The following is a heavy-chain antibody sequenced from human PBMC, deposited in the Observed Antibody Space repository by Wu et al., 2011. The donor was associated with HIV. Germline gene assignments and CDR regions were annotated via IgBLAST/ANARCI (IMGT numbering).Heavy chain of an antibody. V-gene: IGHV1-18*01. CDR2: ISGYNGDT. Sequence: QVQLVQSGAEVKKPGASVKVSCKASGFTFPTYGISWVRQAPGQGLEWMGWISGYNGDTNYAQKLQGRVTMTTDTSTSTAYMEVRSLRSDDTAVYYCARTVDTAMVFDYYYMDVWGKGTTVTVLL. J-gene: IGHJ6*03. CDR1: GFTFPTYG. CDR3: ARTVDTAMVFDYYYMDV. D-gene: IGHD5-18*01.